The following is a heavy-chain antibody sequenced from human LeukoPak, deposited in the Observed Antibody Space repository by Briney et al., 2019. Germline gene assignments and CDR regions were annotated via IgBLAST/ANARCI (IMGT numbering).Heavy chain of an antibody. Sequence: ASVKVSCKASGYTFTSYDINWVRQATGQGLEWMGWMNPHSGNTGYAQKFQGRVTMTRNTSISTAYMELSSLKSEDTAVYYCARDKAVTTELTQYFQHWGQGTLVTVSS. CDR1: GYTFTSYD. CDR3: ARDKAVTTELTQYFQH. D-gene: IGHD4-11*01. CDR2: MNPHSGNT. J-gene: IGHJ1*01. V-gene: IGHV1-8*01.